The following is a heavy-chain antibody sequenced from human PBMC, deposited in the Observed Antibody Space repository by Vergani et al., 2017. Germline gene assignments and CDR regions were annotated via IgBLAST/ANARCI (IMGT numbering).Heavy chain of an antibody. CDR1: GASVNSYY. J-gene: IGHJ4*02. CDR3: ARARGYNYSSLH. D-gene: IGHD5-24*01. CDR2: VSFRGDT. V-gene: IGHV4-59*02. Sequence: QVKLQESGPGLVKPSETLSLTCTVSGASVNSYYWSWIRQPPGKRLEWMGYVSFRGDTLYDPSVKGRMTISLNTSSNQFSLYLTSVTAADTAVYYCARARGYNYSSLHWGRGTLVTVSS.